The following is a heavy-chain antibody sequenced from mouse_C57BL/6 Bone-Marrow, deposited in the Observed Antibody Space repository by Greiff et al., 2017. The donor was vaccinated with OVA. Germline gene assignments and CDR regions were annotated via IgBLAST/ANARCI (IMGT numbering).Heavy chain of an antibody. V-gene: IGHV5-9*01. J-gene: IGHJ2*01. Sequence: EVQLVESGGGLVKPGGSLKLSCAASGFTFSSYTMSWVRQTPEKRLEWVATISGGGGNTYYPDSVKGRFTISRDNAKNTLYLQMSSLRSEDTALYYCARHGEIHYWGQGTTLTVSS. CDR3: ARHGEIHY. CDR1: GFTFSSYT. CDR2: ISGGGGNT.